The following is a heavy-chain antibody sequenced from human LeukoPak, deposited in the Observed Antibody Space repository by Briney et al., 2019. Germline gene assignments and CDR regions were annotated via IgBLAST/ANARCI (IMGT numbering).Heavy chain of an antibody. V-gene: IGHV1-18*01. D-gene: IGHD5-24*01. J-gene: IGHJ4*02. CDR3: ARDTPGDGYNRGDN. CDR1: GYTFTSYG. Sequence: GASVKVSCTASGYTFTSYGFSWVRQAPGQGLEWMGWISAYNGNTRYAQSIQGRVTMTTDSSTSTTYMELRNLRSDDTAVYYCARDTPGDGYNRGDNWGQGTLVTVSS. CDR2: ISAYNGNT.